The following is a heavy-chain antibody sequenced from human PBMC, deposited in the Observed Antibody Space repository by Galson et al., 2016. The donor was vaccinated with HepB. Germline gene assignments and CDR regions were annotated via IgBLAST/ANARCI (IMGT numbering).Heavy chain of an antibody. CDR2: AYHSGNS. V-gene: IGHV4-4*02. Sequence: SETLSLTCAVSGGSVSSDTWWSWVRQSPGKGLEWIAEAYHSGNSNYNPALKTRPIMSVASSKNEISLKLTSVTAADTAVYYCSKKGPAHSGGWHFGLWGRGTLVTVSS. CDR3: SKKGPAHSGGWHFGL. D-gene: IGHD6-25*01. CDR1: GGSVSSDTW. J-gene: IGHJ2*01.